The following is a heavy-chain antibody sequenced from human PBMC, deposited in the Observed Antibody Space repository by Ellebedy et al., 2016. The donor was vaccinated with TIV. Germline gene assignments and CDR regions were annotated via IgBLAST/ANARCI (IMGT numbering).Heavy chain of an antibody. CDR2: ITGSGAGT. Sequence: GGSLRLSCAASGFTFSSYVMTWVRQAPGKGLEWVSTITGSGAGTYYADSVKGRFTVSRDNSKNTLYLQMNSLRAEDTAVYYCSRHTDYALDYWGQGALVTVSS. CDR3: SRHTDYALDY. CDR1: GFTFSSYV. D-gene: IGHD4-17*01. J-gene: IGHJ4*02. V-gene: IGHV3-23*01.